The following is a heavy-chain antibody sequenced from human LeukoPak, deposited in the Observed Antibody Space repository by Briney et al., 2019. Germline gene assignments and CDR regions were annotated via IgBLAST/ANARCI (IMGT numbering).Heavy chain of an antibody. J-gene: IGHJ4*02. Sequence: ASVKVSCKASGYTFTGYYMHWVRQAPGQGLEWMGWINPNSGGTNYAQKFQGRVTMTRDTSISTAYMELSRLRSDDTAVYYCASVPRWLQSSPYFDYWGQGTLVTLSS. V-gene: IGHV1-2*02. CDR1: GYTFTGYY. CDR3: ASVPRWLQSSPYFDY. CDR2: INPNSGGT. D-gene: IGHD5-24*01.